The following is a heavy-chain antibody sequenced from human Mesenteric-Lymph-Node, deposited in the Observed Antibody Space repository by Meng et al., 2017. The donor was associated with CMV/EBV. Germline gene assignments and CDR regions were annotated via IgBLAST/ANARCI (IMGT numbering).Heavy chain of an antibody. CDR2: INSDGTTT. V-gene: IGHV3-74*01. Sequence: GESLKISCAASGFTFSGYWMHWVRQLPGEGPVWLSRINSDGTTTNYADSVKGRFTISRDNAKNTVYLQMTSLRVDDSAVYHCARVWRTPYIGDYYGMDVWGQGTTVTVSS. D-gene: IGHD3-3*01. CDR3: ARVWRTPYIGDYYGMDV. J-gene: IGHJ6*02. CDR1: GFTFSGYW.